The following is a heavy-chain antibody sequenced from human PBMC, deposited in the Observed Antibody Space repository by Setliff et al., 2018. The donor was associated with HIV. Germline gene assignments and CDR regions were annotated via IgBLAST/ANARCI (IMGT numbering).Heavy chain of an antibody. D-gene: IGHD6-19*01. CDR3: ARQGAVTGRSFDS. CDR1: GVPTSASTYY. J-gene: IGHJ4*02. CDR2: ISYSGKT. V-gene: IGHV4-39*01. Sequence: LSETLSLTCTVSGVPTSASTYYWGWIRQPPGKGLDWIGYISYSGKTYYNPSLKSRVTISVDTSNNHFSLRLNSVTAADTAIYYCARQGAVTGRSFDSWGPGALVTVSS.